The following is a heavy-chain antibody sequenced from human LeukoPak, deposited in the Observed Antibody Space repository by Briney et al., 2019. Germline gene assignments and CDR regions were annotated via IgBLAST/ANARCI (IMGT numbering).Heavy chain of an antibody. CDR1: GGTFSSYA. Sequence: GASVKVSCKASGGTFSSYAISWVRQAPGQGLEWMGRIIPILGIANYAQKFQGRVTITADKSTSTAYMELSSLRSEDTAVYYCARADYYDSSGYYFDYWGQGTLVTVSS. CDR2: IIPILGIA. D-gene: IGHD3-22*01. CDR3: ARADYYDSSGYYFDY. J-gene: IGHJ4*02. V-gene: IGHV1-69*04.